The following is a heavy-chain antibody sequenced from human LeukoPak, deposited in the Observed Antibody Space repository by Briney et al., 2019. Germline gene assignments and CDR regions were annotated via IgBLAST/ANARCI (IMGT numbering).Heavy chain of an antibody. D-gene: IGHD2/OR15-2a*01. CDR2: ISSSSSYI. Sequence: PGGSLRLSCAASGFTFSSYNMNWVRQAPGKGLEWVSSISSSSSYIYYADSVKGRFTISRDNAKNSLYLQMNSLRAEDTALYYCAKDPAGSVIPEWFDYWGQGTLVTVSS. V-gene: IGHV3-21*04. CDR3: AKDPAGSVIPEWFDY. CDR1: GFTFSSYN. J-gene: IGHJ4*02.